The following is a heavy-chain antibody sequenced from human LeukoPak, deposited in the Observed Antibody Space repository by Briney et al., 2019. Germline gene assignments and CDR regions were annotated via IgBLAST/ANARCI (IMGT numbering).Heavy chain of an antibody. J-gene: IGHJ4*02. CDR2: IYYSGST. CDR1: GGSISSSSYS. V-gene: IGHV4-39*01. Sequence: SETLSLTCTVSGGSISSSSYSWGWIRQPPGKGLEWIGSIYYSGSTYYNPSLKSRVTISVDTSKNQFSLKLSSVTAAGTAVYYCASRGMAVAYYFDYWGQGTLVTVSS. D-gene: IGHD6-19*01. CDR3: ASRGMAVAYYFDY.